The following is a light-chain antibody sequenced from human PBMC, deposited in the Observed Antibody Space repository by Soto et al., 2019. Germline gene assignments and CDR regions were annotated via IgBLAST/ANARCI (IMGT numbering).Light chain of an antibody. V-gene: IGKV4-1*01. CDR3: QEYYGIPQYT. CDR1: QSVLYSSNNKNY. CDR2: WAS. Sequence: DIVVTQSPDSLAVSLGERATINCKSSQSVLYSSNNKNYLAWYQQHPGQPPKLLISWASTRESGVPDRFSGTGSGTDFTLTISSLQPEDAAVYYCQEYYGIPQYTFGQGTKVDIK. J-gene: IGKJ2*01.